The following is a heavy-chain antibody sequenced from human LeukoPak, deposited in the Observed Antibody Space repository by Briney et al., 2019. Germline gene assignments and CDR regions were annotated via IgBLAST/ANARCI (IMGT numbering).Heavy chain of an antibody. V-gene: IGHV4-38-2*02. D-gene: IGHD3-16*01. CDR1: GYSISSGYY. CDR2: IDHSGST. CDR3: ARDSALAQGVMFDY. Sequence: SETLSLTCTVSGYSISSGYYWGWIRQPPGKGLEWTGSIDHSGSTYYNPSLKSRITISVDTSKNQFSLKLSSVTAADTAVYYCARDSALAQGVMFDYWGQGTLVTVSS. J-gene: IGHJ4*02.